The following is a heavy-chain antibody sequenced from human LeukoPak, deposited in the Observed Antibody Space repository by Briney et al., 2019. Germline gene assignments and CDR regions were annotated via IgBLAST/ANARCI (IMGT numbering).Heavy chain of an antibody. Sequence: PGGSLRLSCAASGFTSSSYWMSWVRQAPGKGLEWVANIKQDGSEKYYVDSVKGRFTISRDNAKNSLYLQMNSLRAEDTGVYYCAGLYYYYMDVWGKGTAVTVSS. CDR2: IKQDGSEK. CDR3: AGLYYYYMDV. J-gene: IGHJ6*03. V-gene: IGHV3-7*01. CDR1: GFTSSSYW.